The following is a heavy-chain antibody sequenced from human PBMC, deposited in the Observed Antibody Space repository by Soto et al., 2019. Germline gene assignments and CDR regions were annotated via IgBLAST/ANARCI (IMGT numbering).Heavy chain of an antibody. J-gene: IGHJ4*02. CDR3: ARVGITMVRANSDY. Sequence: ASVKVSCKASGGTFSSYGISWVRQAPGQGLEWMGWISAYNGNTNYAQKLQGRVTMTTDTSTSTAYMELRSLRSDDTAVYYCARVGITMVRANSDYWGQGTLVTVSS. CDR2: ISAYNGNT. D-gene: IGHD3-10*01. V-gene: IGHV1-18*01. CDR1: GGTFSSYG.